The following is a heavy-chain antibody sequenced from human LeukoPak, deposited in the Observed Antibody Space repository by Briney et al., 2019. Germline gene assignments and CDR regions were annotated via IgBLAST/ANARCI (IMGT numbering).Heavy chain of an antibody. CDR2: ISSSSSTI. Sequence: GGSLRLSCAASGFTFSSYSMNWVRQAPGKGLEWVSYISSSSSTIYYADSVKGRFTISRDNAKNSLYLQMNSLRAEDTAVYYCARGGGGNSFDYWGQGTLVTVSS. J-gene: IGHJ4*02. CDR1: GFTFSSYS. CDR3: ARGGGGNSFDY. D-gene: IGHD4-23*01. V-gene: IGHV3-48*01.